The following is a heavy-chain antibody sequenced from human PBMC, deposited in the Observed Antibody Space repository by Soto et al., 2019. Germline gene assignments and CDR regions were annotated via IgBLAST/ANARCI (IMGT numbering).Heavy chain of an antibody. CDR1: GYTFTSYY. V-gene: IGHV1-46*01. D-gene: IGHD1-7*01. Sequence: QVQLVQSGAEVKKPGASVKVSCKASGYTFTSYYMHWVRQAPGQGLEWMGIINPSGGSTSYAQKFQGRVTMTRDTFTSTVYMELSSLRSEDTAVYYCARTGTTIWYFDLWGRGTLVTVSS. CDR2: INPSGGST. CDR3: ARTGTTIWYFDL. J-gene: IGHJ2*01.